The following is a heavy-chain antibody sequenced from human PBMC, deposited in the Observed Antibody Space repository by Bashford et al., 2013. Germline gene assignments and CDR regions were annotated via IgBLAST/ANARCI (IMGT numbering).Heavy chain of an antibody. J-gene: IGHJ1*01. V-gene: IGHV1-18*01. CDR3: ARDSGPYYAYFQH. CDR2: ISAYNGNT. Sequence: VASVKVSSQGFWLHFTSYGISWVRQAPGQGLEWMGWISAYNGNTNYAQKLQGRVTMTTDTSASTAYMELSSLRSEDTAVYYCARDSGPYYAYFQHWGQGTLVTVSS. CDR1: LHFTSYG. D-gene: IGHD1-26*01.